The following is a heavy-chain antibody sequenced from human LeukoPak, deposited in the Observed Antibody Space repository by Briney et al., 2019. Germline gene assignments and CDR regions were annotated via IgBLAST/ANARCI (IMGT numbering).Heavy chain of an antibody. D-gene: IGHD2-2*02. CDR3: ALVYCSSTRCYIGAFDI. V-gene: IGHV4-59*06. CDR2: IYYSGTT. J-gene: IGHJ3*02. Sequence: SETLSLTCTVSGGSISSYYWSWIRHHPGKGLEYIGYIYYSGTTNYNPSLTSRVTISVDTSNNQFSLKLSSVTAADTAVYYCALVYCSSTRCYIGAFDIWGQGTMVTVSS. CDR1: GGSISSYY.